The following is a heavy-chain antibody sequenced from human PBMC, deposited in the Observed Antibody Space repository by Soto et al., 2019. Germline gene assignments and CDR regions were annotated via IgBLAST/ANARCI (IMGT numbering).Heavy chain of an antibody. CDR1: GFTFSSYW. CDR2: IKQDGSEK. V-gene: IGHV3-7*02. Sequence: EVQLVESGGGLVQPGGSLRLSCAASGFTFSSYWMSWVRQAPGKGLEWVANIKQDGSEKYYVDSVKGRFTISRDNAKNSRYLQMNSLRAEDTAVDYCARATSTYGDYFDYWGQGTLVTVSS. D-gene: IGHD4-17*01. CDR3: ARATSTYGDYFDY. J-gene: IGHJ4*02.